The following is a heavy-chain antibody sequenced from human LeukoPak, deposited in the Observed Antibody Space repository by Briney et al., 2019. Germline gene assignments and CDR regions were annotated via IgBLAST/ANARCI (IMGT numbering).Heavy chain of an antibody. CDR2: IFYSGST. V-gene: IGHV4-39*01. CDR3: ASQSRYCTNGVCFNYFDY. CDR1: GGSISSSSYY. Sequence: KPSETLSLTCTVSGGSISSSSYYWGWIRQPPGKGLEWIGSIFYSGSTYYNPSLRSRVTISVDTSKSQFSLKLSSVTAADTAVYYCASQSRYCTNGVCFNYFDYWGQGTLVTVSS. J-gene: IGHJ4*02. D-gene: IGHD2-8*01.